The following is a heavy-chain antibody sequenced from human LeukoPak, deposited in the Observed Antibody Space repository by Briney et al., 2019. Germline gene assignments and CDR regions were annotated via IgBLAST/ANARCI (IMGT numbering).Heavy chain of an antibody. Sequence: GGSLRLSCAASGFTFSSYWMSWVRQAPGKGLEWVASIKQDGSEKYYVDSVKGRFTISRDNAKNSLYLQMNSLRAEDTAVYYCAGGLTGFWSGYSNWFDPWGQGTLVTVSS. CDR1: GFTFSSYW. J-gene: IGHJ5*02. D-gene: IGHD3-3*01. CDR2: IKQDGSEK. CDR3: AGGLTGFWSGYSNWFDP. V-gene: IGHV3-7*01.